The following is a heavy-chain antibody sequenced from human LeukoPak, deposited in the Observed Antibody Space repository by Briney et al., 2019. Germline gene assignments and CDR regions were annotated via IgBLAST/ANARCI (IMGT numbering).Heavy chain of an antibody. CDR3: AKDVLRFLEWLLSPHFDY. J-gene: IGHJ4*02. D-gene: IGHD3-3*01. V-gene: IGHV3-23*01. CDR1: GFTFSSYA. Sequence: GGSLRLSCAASGFTFSSYAMSWVRQAPGKGLEWVSAISGSGGSTYYADSVKGRFTISRDNSKNTLYLQMNSLRAEDTAVYYCAKDVLRFLEWLLSPHFDYWGQGTLVTVSS. CDR2: ISGSGGST.